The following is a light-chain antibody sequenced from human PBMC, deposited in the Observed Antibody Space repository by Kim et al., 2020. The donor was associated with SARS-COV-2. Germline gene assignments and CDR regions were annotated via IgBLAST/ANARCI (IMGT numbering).Light chain of an antibody. V-gene: IGKV1-17*01. Sequence: ASVGDRDTITCRAHQDIRNDLGWYQQNPGRAPKRLIYGASSLQSGVPSRFSGSGSGTEFTLTISSLQPEDFATYFCLQHNTYPITFGQGTRLEIK. J-gene: IGKJ5*01. CDR1: QDIRND. CDR2: GAS. CDR3: LQHNTYPIT.